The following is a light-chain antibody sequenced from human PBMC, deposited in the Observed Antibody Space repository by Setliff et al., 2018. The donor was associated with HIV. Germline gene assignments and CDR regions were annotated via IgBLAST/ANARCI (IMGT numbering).Light chain of an antibody. V-gene: IGLV2-14*01. CDR3: SSYAITNTPP. CDR2: EVR. CDR1: SSGVGGYSH. J-gene: IGLJ1*01. Sequence: LTQPASVSGSPGQSITISCTGTSSGVGGYSHVSWYQQHPGKAPKLIIYEVRNRTSGVSNRFSGSKSGNTASLTISGLQAEDEADYYCSSYAITNTPPFGTGTKVTVL.